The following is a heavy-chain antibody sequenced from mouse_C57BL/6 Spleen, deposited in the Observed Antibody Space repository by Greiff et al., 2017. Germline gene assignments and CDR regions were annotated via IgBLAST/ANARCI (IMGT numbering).Heavy chain of an antibody. CDR2: IWGGGGT. J-gene: IGHJ3*01. V-gene: IGHV2-9*01. CDR1: GFSLTSYG. D-gene: IGHD1-1*01. CDR3: AKRYYGSTFAF. Sequence: QVQLKESGPGLVAPSQSLSITCTVSGFSLTSYGVDWVRQPPGKGLEWLGVIWGGGGTNYNSALMFVLSITNTNSKSQVFLTINSLQTDNTAMYCFAKRYYGSTFAFWGQGTLVTVSA.